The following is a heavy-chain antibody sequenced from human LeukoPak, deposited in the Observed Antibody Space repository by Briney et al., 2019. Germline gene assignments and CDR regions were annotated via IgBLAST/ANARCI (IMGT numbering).Heavy chain of an antibody. Sequence: GGSLRLSCAASGFTFDDYTMHWVRQAPGKGLEWVSLITWDGGSAFYADSVKGRFTISRDNSKNSLYVQMNSLRTEDTALYFCATERHKYFDYWGQGTLVTVSS. J-gene: IGHJ4*02. V-gene: IGHV3-43*01. CDR3: ATERHKYFDY. CDR2: ITWDGGSA. CDR1: GFTFDDYT. D-gene: IGHD2/OR15-2a*01.